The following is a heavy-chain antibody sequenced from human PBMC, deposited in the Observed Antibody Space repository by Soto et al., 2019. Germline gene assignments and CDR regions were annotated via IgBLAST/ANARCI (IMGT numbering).Heavy chain of an antibody. CDR2: ISGSGGST. D-gene: IGHD5-18*01. V-gene: IGHV3-23*01. CDR1: GFTFSSYA. Sequence: GGSLRLSCAASGFTFSSYAMSWVRQAPGKGLEWVSAISGSGGSTYYADSVKGRFTISRDNSKNTLYLQMNSLRAEDTAVYYCAKVEGYSYGLDTAMDTAHFDYWGQGTLVTVSS. CDR3: AKVEGYSYGLDTAMDTAHFDY. J-gene: IGHJ4*02.